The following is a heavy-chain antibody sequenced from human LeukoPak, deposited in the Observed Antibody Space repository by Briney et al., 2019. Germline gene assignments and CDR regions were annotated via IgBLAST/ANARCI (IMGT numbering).Heavy chain of an antibody. J-gene: IGHJ4*02. Sequence: ASVKVSCKASGYTFTRYHMHWVRQAPGQGLEGMVWINPNSGGTNYAQKLQGRVTMTTDTSTSTAYMELRSLRSDDTAVYYCARVVVRNFDYWGQGTLVTVSS. CDR3: ARVVVRNFDY. D-gene: IGHD3-22*01. CDR2: INPNSGGT. CDR1: GYTFTRYH. V-gene: IGHV1-2*02.